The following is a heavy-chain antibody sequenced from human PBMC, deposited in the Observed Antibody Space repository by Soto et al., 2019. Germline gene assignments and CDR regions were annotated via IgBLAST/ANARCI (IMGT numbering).Heavy chain of an antibody. CDR3: ANFCELRFLECPTEGNQY. V-gene: IGHV3-23*01. CDR2: ISGSGGST. CDR1: GFTFSSYA. Sequence: PGVSLRLSCAASGFTFSSYAMSWVRQAPGKGLEWVSAISGSGGSTYYADSVKGRFTISRDNSKNTLYLQMNSLRAEDTAVYYCANFCELRFLECPTEGNQYWGQGTLVTVSS. D-gene: IGHD3-3*01. J-gene: IGHJ4*02.